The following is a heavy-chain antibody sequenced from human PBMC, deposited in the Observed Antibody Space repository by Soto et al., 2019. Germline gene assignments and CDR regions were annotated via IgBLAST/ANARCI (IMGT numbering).Heavy chain of an antibody. V-gene: IGHV3-15*07. J-gene: IGHJ4*02. D-gene: IGHD3-22*01. Sequence: WIRQAPGKGLEWVGRIKSKTDGGTTDYAAPVKGRFTISRDDSKNTLYLQMNSLKTEDTTVYYCTTDPVTMIVVVPSSGWGQGTLVTVSS. CDR3: TTDPVTMIVVVPSSG. CDR2: IKSKTDGGTT.